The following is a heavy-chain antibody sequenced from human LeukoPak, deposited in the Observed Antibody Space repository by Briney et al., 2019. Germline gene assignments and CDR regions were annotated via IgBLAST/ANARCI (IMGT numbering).Heavy chain of an antibody. D-gene: IGHD2/OR15-2a*01. CDR3: AKGNLVIIPSEGFDA. CDR1: GFKFSSYV. CDR2: VSGNGADT. J-gene: IGHJ3*01. Sequence: PGGSLRLSCAASGFKFSSYVMSWVRQAPGKGPEWVSVVSGNGADTYYADSVKGRFIISRENFKNTLYLQMNSLRDEDSAVYYCAKGNLVIIPSEGFDAWGQGTMVTVSS. V-gene: IGHV3-23*01.